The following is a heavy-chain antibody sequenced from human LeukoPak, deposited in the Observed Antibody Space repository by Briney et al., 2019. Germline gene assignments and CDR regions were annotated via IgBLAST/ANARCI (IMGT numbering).Heavy chain of an antibody. D-gene: IGHD3-3*01. Sequence: GGTLRLSRAASGFTFTTYAMTWVRQAPGKGLEWVSGITGSGGNTYYADAVKGRFTISRNNSKKTLNLQMNSLRAEDTAIYSCANQAPREGSLFDYYGMDVWGQGTTVTVSS. CDR2: ITGSGGNT. CDR3: ANQAPREGSLFDYYGMDV. CDR1: GFTFTTYA. V-gene: IGHV3-23*01. J-gene: IGHJ6*02.